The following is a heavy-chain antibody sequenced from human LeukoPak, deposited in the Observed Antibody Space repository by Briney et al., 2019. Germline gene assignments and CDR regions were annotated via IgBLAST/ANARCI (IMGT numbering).Heavy chain of an antibody. D-gene: IGHD1-14*01. Sequence: GGSLRLSCAGSGLTFSSYYMHWVRQAPGKGLVWVSHINTDGGRTNYADSVKGRFTISRDNAKNTVYLQMYSLRAEDTAVYYCASDSAGPRMYEYWGQGTLVTVSS. CDR1: GLTFSSYY. V-gene: IGHV3-74*01. CDR2: INTDGGRT. J-gene: IGHJ4*02. CDR3: ASDSAGPRMYEY.